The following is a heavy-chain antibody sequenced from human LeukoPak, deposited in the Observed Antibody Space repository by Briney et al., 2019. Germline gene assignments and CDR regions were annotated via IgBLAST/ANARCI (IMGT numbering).Heavy chain of an antibody. CDR2: ISGSGGVT. J-gene: IGHJ4*02. Sequence: GGSLRLSCSASGFNFSTYAMSWVRQAPGKGLEWVSTISGSGGVTYYPDYVRGRFTISRDNSKNTLHLQMDHLRAEDTAIYYCAKWPEGVTPKFHYWGQGTMVTVSS. V-gene: IGHV3-23*01. CDR3: AKWPEGVTPKFHY. CDR1: GFNFSTYA. D-gene: IGHD3-10*01.